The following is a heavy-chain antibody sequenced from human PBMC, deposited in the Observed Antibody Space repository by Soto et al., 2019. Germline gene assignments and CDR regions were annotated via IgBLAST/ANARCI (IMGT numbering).Heavy chain of an antibody. V-gene: IGHV3-23*01. CDR1: GFTFSSYA. CDR2: ISGSGGST. D-gene: IGHD2-2*01. J-gene: IGHJ4*02. CDR3: AKAPPYCSSTSCFDY. Sequence: TGGSLRLSCAASGFTFSSYAMSWVRQAPGKGLEWVSAISGSGGSTYYADSVKGRFTISRDNSKNTLYLQMNSLRAEDTAVYYCAKAPPYCSSTSCFDYWGQGTLVTVSS.